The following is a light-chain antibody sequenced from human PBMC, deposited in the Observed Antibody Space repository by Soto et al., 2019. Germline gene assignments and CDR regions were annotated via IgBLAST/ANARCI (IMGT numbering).Light chain of an antibody. Sequence: QSVLTQPPSASGTPVQRVSISCSGSNSNIGSKYVYWYQQLPGTAPKLLMYRNNQRPSGVPDRFSGFKSGTSASLAISGLRSEDEADYYCAAWYNSLGGPGFGGGTKVTVL. CDR2: RNN. CDR1: NSNIGSKY. J-gene: IGLJ2*01. CDR3: AAWYNSLGGPG. V-gene: IGLV1-47*01.